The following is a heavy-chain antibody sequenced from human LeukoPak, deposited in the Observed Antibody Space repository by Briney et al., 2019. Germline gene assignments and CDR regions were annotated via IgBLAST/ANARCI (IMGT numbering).Heavy chain of an antibody. CDR2: IYHSGST. D-gene: IGHD2-15*01. J-gene: IGHJ6*02. Sequence: SGTLSLTCTVSGGSISTYYWNWIRQPPGKGLEWIGYIYHSGSTNYNPSLQSRVTISVDTSKNQFSLKLSSVTAADTAVYYCARSAMVDYGMDVWGQGTTVIVSS. CDR3: ARSAMVDYGMDV. V-gene: IGHV4-59*01. CDR1: GGSISTYY.